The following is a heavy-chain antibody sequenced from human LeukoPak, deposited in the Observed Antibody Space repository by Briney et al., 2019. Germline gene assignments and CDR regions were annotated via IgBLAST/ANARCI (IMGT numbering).Heavy chain of an antibody. CDR1: GLTLSRYG. J-gene: IGHJ4*02. CDR2: IGGSGGTT. CDR3: AKRLPYYFDY. Sequence: GGSLTLLCAASGLTLSRYGMRWLRPPPGKGLEWVSAIGGSGGTTCYAGSVKGRLTISRDNSKTTLYLQINGLRGEYTAVYYCAKRLPYYFDYWGQGTLVTVSS. V-gene: IGHV3-23*01.